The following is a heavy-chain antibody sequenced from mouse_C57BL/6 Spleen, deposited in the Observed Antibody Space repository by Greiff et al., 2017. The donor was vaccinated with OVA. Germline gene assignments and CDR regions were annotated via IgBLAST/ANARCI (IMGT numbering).Heavy chain of an antibody. J-gene: IGHJ4*01. CDR1: GYTFTSYW. V-gene: IGHV1-64*01. Sequence: QVQLQQPGAELVKPGASVKLSCKASGYTFTSYWMHWVKQRPGQGLEWIGMIHPNSGSTNYNEKFKSKATLTVDKSSSTAYMQLSSLTSEDSAVYYGARKTTHYYALGYWGQGTSVTVSS. CDR3: ARKTTHYYALGY. CDR2: IHPNSGST.